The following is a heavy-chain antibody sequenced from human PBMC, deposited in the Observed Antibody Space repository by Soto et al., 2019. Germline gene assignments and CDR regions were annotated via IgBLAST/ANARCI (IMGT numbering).Heavy chain of an antibody. CDR1: GFTFSSYE. V-gene: IGHV3-48*03. Sequence: EVQLVESGGGLVQSGGSLRLSCAASGFTFSSYEMNWVRQAPGKGLEWDSYISSSGNTIYYADSVKGRFTISRDNAKNSLYLQMNSLRADDTAVYFCARVAASAAVYFDYWGQGTLVTVSS. D-gene: IGHD6-13*01. J-gene: IGHJ4*02. CDR2: ISSSGNTI. CDR3: ARVAASAAVYFDY.